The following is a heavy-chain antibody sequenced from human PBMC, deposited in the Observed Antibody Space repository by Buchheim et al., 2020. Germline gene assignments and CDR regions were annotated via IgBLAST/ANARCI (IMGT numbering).Heavy chain of an antibody. CDR3: ARGDFDWLSSSPFDP. CDR1: GGSISSYY. J-gene: IGHJ5*02. Sequence: QVQLQESGPGLVKPSETLSLTCTVSGGSISSYYWSWIRQPPGKGLEWIGYIYYSGSTNYNPSLKSRVTISVDTSKNQFSLKLSSVTAADTAVYYCARGDFDWLSSSPFDPWGQGTL. V-gene: IGHV4-59*01. D-gene: IGHD3-9*01. CDR2: IYYSGST.